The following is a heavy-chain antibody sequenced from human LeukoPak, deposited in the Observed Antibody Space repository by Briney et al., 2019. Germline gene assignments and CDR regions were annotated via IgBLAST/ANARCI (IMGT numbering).Heavy chain of an antibody. D-gene: IGHD7-27*01. CDR1: GVSMNSYY. CDR2: IYNSGST. J-gene: IGHJ1*01. CDR3: ATLGSTYSESYFHH. V-gene: IGHV4-59*01. Sequence: SETLSLTCSVSGVSMNSYYWSWIRQSPGKGLEWIGYIYNSGSTNYNPSLQSRVTISVDTSKNKFSLKLYSVTAADTAVLYCATLGSTYSESYFHHWGQGTRVTVSS.